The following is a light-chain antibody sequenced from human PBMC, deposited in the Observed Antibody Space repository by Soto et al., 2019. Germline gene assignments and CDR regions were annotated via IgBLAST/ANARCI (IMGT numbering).Light chain of an antibody. J-gene: IGKJ1*01. Sequence: EIVLTQSPATLSLSPGERATLSCRASQSVNSYLAWYQQKPGQAPRLLIYDVSNRATGIPARFSGSGSGTDFTLTISSLEPEDFAVYYCQQRSSWPLTFGQGTKVDIK. CDR2: DVS. CDR3: QQRSSWPLT. V-gene: IGKV3-11*01. CDR1: QSVNSY.